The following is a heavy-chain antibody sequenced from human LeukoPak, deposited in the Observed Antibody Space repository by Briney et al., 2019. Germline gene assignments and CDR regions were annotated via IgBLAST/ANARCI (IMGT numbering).Heavy chain of an antibody. Sequence: SETLSLTCTVSGGSISGYYWSWIRQPPGKGLELIGHIYYTGTTKYNPSLKSRVTISLDTSKNQFSLKLSSVTAADTAVYYCARDAGNYDFWSGHPYYYYYMDVWGKGTTVTVSS. CDR1: GGSISGYY. D-gene: IGHD3-3*01. CDR3: ARDAGNYDFWSGHPYYYYYMDV. J-gene: IGHJ6*03. CDR2: IYYTGTT. V-gene: IGHV4-59*12.